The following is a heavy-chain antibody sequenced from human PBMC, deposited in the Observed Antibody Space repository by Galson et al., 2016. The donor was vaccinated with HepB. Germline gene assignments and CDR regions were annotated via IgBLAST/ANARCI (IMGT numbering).Heavy chain of an antibody. CDR1: GFSFSGLW. V-gene: IGHV3-23*01. Sequence: SLRLSCAASGFSFSGLWMNWVRQAPGKGLEWVSGISGSGGNTYYADSVKGRFTISRDNSKNTLYVQMNSLRAEDTAVYYCAKSGLTVATFHYWGQGTLVTVSS. CDR3: AKSGLTVATFHY. D-gene: IGHD5-12*01. J-gene: IGHJ4*02. CDR2: ISGSGGNT.